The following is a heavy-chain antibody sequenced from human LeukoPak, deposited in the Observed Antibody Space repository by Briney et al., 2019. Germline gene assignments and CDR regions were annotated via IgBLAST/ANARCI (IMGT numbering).Heavy chain of an antibody. D-gene: IGHD3-10*01. CDR2: ISGSGDST. CDR3: SKAVTMVQGVIIGSYYYYMDV. Sequence: PGGSRRLSCAASGFTFSCYAMSWVRQAPGKGLEWVSAISGSGDSTYYADSVKGRFTISRDNSKNTLYLQMNSLRAEDTAVYYCSKAVTMVQGVIIGSYYYYMDVWGKGTTVTVSS. J-gene: IGHJ6*03. CDR1: GFTFSCYA. V-gene: IGHV3-23*01.